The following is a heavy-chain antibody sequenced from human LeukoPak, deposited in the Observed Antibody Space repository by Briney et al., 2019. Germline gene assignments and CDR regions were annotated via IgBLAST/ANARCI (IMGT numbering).Heavy chain of an antibody. CDR3: ARDGGIAAAEPFDY. Sequence: SETLSLTCTVSGGSISSYYWSWIRQPPGKGLEWIGYIYYSGSTNYNPSLKSRVTISVDTSKNQFSLKLSSVTAADTAVYYCARDGGIAAAEPFDYWGHGTLVTVSS. D-gene: IGHD6-13*01. J-gene: IGHJ4*01. V-gene: IGHV4-59*01. CDR1: GGSISSYY. CDR2: IYYSGST.